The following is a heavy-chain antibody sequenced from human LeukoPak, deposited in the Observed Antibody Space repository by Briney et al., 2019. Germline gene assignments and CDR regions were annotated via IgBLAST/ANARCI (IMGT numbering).Heavy chain of an antibody. J-gene: IGHJ5*02. CDR1: GYSISSGYY. D-gene: IGHD3-10*01. Sequence: PSETLSLTCTVSGYSISSGYYWGWIRQPPGKGLEWIGYIHSIGTTNYNPSLKSRLTISIDTSKNQFSLKLSSVTAADTAVYYCATSYYGSGTYYNWFDPWGQGTLVTVSS. CDR2: IHSIGTT. V-gene: IGHV4-61*01. CDR3: ATSYYGSGTYYNWFDP.